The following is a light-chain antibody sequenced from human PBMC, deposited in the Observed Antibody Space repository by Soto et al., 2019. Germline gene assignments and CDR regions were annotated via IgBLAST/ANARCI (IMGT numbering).Light chain of an antibody. CDR3: QQYDNPLIT. CDR1: QDISNY. V-gene: IGKV1-33*01. Sequence: DIQMTQSPSSLSASVGDRVTITCQASQDISNYLNWYQQKPGQAPKLLIDDASNLETVVPSRFSGSGSGTDFTFTISSLQPEDIATYYCQQYDNPLITFVPGTKVDIK. CDR2: DAS. J-gene: IGKJ3*01.